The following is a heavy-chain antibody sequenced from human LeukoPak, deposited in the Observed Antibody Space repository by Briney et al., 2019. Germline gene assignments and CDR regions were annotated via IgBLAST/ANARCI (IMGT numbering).Heavy chain of an antibody. Sequence: GGSLRLSCAASGFTFSAYEMNWVCQAPGKGLEWVSYISTSGGSIYYADSVKGRFTISRDNAKNSLYLQMNSLRAEDTAVYYCARNNYYGTGSYPLYYFDCWGQGTLVTVSS. CDR1: GFTFSAYE. V-gene: IGHV3-48*03. CDR3: ARNNYYGTGSYPLYYFDC. CDR2: ISTSGGSI. D-gene: IGHD3-10*01. J-gene: IGHJ4*02.